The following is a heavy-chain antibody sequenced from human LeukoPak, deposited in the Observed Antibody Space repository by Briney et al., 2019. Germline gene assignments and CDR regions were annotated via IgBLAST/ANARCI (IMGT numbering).Heavy chain of an antibody. J-gene: IGHJ4*02. CDR2: LRGNGDT. V-gene: IGHV3-23*01. Sequence: SLTPSLSPSALTLRRYAMRWVRAAPPRGLEWVSSLRGNGDTFYADSVKGRFTLSRDDSRNTVYLQLNNLRVEDTAVYYCAKASWVSNADAVLWGQGTVVTVSS. D-gene: IGHD1-1*01. CDR1: ALTLRRYA. CDR3: AKASWVSNADAVL.